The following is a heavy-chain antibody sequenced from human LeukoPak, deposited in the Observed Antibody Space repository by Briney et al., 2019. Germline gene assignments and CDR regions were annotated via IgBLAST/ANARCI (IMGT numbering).Heavy chain of an antibody. V-gene: IGHV3-30*02. J-gene: IGHJ6*03. CDR3: AKDRCSNGIGRYYYYMEV. Sequence: PGGSLRLSCAASAFTFSSYGMHWVRQAPGKGLEWVAYIQYDRTNEQYAHSVKGRFRISRDNSNNILYLQMNSLRTEDTAVYYCAKDRCSNGIGRYYYYMEVWGKGTTVTISS. CDR2: IQYDRTNE. CDR1: AFTFSSYG. D-gene: IGHD2-8*01.